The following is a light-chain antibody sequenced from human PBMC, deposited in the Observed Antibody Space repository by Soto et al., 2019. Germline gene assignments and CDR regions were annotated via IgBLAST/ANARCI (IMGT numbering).Light chain of an antibody. CDR1: QSVSSNY. CDR2: GIS. Sequence: IVLTPSPGTLSLSPGERATLSCRASQSVSSNYLAWYQQKSGQAPRLLIYGISSRATGIPDRFSGSGSGTDFTLTISRLEPEDFAVYYCQQYGTSRTFGQGTKVDIK. CDR3: QQYGTSRT. J-gene: IGKJ1*01. V-gene: IGKV3-20*01.